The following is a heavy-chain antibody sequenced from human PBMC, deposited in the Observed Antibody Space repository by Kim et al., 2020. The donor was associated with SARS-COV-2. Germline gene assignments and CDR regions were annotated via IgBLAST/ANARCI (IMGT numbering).Heavy chain of an antibody. CDR3: ARERQQQLVGGWFDP. V-gene: IGHV3-66*02. CDR1: GFTVSSNY. CDR2: IYSGGST. Sequence: GGSLRLSCAASGFTVSSNYMSWVRQAPGKGLEWVSVIYSGGSTYYADSVKGRFTISRDNSKNTLYLQMNSLRAEDTAVYYCARERQQQLVGGWFDPWGQGTLVTVSS. J-gene: IGHJ5*02. D-gene: IGHD6-13*01.